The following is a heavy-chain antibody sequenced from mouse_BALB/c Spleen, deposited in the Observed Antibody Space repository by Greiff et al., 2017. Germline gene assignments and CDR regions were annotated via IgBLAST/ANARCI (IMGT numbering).Heavy chain of an antibody. V-gene: IGHV1-4*01. CDR1: GYTFTSYT. D-gene: IGHD2-2*01. CDR2: IIPSSGYT. J-gene: IGHJ3*01. CDR3: AGENCYGYDKFAY. Sequence: HVQLQQSGAELARPGASVSMSCKASGYTFTSYTMHWVKQRPGQGLEWIGYIIPSSGYTNYNQKFKDKATLTADKSSSTAYMQLSRLTSEDSAVYYCAGENCYGYDKFAYGGKGTLVTVSA.